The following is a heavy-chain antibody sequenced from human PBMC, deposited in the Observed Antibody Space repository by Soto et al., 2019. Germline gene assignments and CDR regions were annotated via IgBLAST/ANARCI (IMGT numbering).Heavy chain of an antibody. CDR3: ARDLEERSRYYYYYYMDV. D-gene: IGHD1-26*01. CDR1: GGSISSGGYY. CDR2: IYYSGST. Sequence: SETLSLTCTVSGGSISSGGYYWSWIRQHPGKGLEWIGYIYYSGSTYYNPSLKSRVTISVDTSKNQFSLKLSSVTAADTAVYYCARDLEERSRYYYYYYMDVWGKGTTVTVSS. J-gene: IGHJ6*03. V-gene: IGHV4-31*03.